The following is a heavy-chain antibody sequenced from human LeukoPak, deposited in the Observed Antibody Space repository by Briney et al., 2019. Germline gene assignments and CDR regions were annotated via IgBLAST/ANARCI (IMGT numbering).Heavy chain of an antibody. J-gene: IGHJ4*02. V-gene: IGHV4-61*02. CDR1: GGSISSCSYY. CDR2: SYTSGGT. Sequence: PSETLSLTCTVSGGSISSCSYYWSWIRQPAGKGLEWSGRSYTSGGTNYNPSLKSRITISVDTAKNQFSLKLNCVTAADTAVYYCARGPHSSGYSPLFDYWGQGTLVTVSS. D-gene: IGHD3-22*01. CDR3: ARGPHSSGYSPLFDY.